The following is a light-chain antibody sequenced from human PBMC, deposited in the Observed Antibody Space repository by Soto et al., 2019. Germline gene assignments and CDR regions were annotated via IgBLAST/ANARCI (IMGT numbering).Light chain of an antibody. CDR2: DAC. CDR1: QSVSSY. CDR3: QQRSNWPPIVT. Sequence: EIVLTQSPDTLSLSPGERATLSCRASQSVSSYLAWYQQKPGQAPRLLIYDACNRATGIPARFSGSGSGTDFTLTISSLEAEDFAVYYCQQRSNWPPIVTVGPGTKVDI. V-gene: IGKV3-11*01. J-gene: IGKJ3*01.